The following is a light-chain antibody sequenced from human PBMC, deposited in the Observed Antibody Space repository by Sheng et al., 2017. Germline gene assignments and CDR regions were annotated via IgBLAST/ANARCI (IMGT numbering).Light chain of an antibody. CDR2: GAS. CDR3: QQYDRSPGT. J-gene: IGKJ3*01. V-gene: IGKV3-20*01. Sequence: EIVLTQSPVTLVFVSRGKEPPSPAGPVKIIISNYLAWYQQKVGQAPRLLIYGASSRATGIPDRFSGSGSGTDFTLTISRLEPEDFAVYYCQQYDRSPGTFGPGTKVDIK. CDR1: KIIISNY.